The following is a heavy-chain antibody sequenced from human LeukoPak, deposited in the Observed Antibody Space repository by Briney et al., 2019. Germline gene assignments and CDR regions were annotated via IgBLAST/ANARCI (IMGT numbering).Heavy chain of an antibody. CDR3: ARFHRHQLPKSDY. V-gene: IGHV1-46*01. J-gene: IGHJ4*02. CDR1: GYTFTSYY. CDR2: INPSGGST. D-gene: IGHD1-14*01. Sequence: ASVKVSCKASGYTFTSYYMHWVRQAPGQGLERMGIINPSGGSTSYAQKFQRRVTMTRDTSTSTVYMELSSLTSEDTAVYYCARFHRHQLPKSDYWGQGTLVTVSS.